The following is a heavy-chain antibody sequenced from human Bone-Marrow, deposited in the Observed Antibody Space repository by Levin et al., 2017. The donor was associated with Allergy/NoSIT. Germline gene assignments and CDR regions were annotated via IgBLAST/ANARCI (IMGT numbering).Heavy chain of an antibody. CDR1: GGSISSGGYY. Sequence: SETLSLTCTVSGGSISSGGYYWSWIRQHPGKGLEWIGYIYYSGSTYYNPSLKSRVTISVDTSKNQFSLKLSSVTAADTAVYYCARYLVVPAANAFDIWGQGTMVTVSS. D-gene: IGHD2-2*01. V-gene: IGHV4-31*03. J-gene: IGHJ3*02. CDR2: IYYSGST. CDR3: ARYLVVPAANAFDI.